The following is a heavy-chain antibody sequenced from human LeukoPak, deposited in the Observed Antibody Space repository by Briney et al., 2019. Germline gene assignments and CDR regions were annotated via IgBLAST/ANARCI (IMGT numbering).Heavy chain of an antibody. V-gene: IGHV3-30*18. J-gene: IGHJ3*02. CDR1: GFTFSSYG. CDR2: ISYDGSNK. CDR3: AKGGYNWNLGAFDI. Sequence: GGSLRLSCAASGFTFSSYGMHWVRQAPGKGLEWVAVISYDGSNKYYADSVKGRFTISRDNSKNTLYLQMNSLRAEDTAVYYCAKGGYNWNLGAFDIWGQGTMVTVSS. D-gene: IGHD1-20*01.